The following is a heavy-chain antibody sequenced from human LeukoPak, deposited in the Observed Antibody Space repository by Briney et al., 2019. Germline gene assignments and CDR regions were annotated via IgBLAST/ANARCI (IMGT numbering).Heavy chain of an antibody. CDR1: GFTFSSYE. CDR2: INWNGGST. Sequence: GGSLRLSCAASGFTFSSYEMNWVRQAPGKGLEWVSGINWNGGSTGYADSVKGRFTISRDNAKNSLYLQMNSLRAEDTALYYCARYGGYYYGSGMYYFDYWGQGTLVTVSS. V-gene: IGHV3-20*04. CDR3: ARYGGYYYGSGMYYFDY. D-gene: IGHD3-10*01. J-gene: IGHJ4*02.